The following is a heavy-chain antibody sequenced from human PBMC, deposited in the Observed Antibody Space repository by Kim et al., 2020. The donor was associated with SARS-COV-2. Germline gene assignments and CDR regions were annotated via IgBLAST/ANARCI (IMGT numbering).Heavy chain of an antibody. Sequence: ASVKVSCKASGYSFSNYALHWVRQAPGQRPEWMGWIIPANGNTKHSQKFQGRVSITRDTSATTAYMELTSLRSEDTAVYYCARVDYGSGSYYFEYWGQGTLVTVSS. V-gene: IGHV1-3*01. CDR2: IIPANGNT. D-gene: IGHD3-10*01. CDR1: GYSFSNYA. J-gene: IGHJ4*02. CDR3: ARVDYGSGSYYFEY.